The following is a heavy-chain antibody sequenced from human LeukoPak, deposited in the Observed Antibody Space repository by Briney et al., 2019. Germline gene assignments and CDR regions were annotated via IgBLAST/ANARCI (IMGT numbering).Heavy chain of an antibody. D-gene: IGHD5-12*01. Sequence: SETLSLTCTVSGGSISSYYWSWIRQHPGKSLEWIGYIYYSGSAYYNPSLKSRVTISVDTSKNQFSLKLSSVTAADTAVYYCARGLDIVATIPGSTFDYWGQGTLVTVSS. J-gene: IGHJ4*02. CDR3: ARGLDIVATIPGSTFDY. CDR1: GGSISSYY. V-gene: IGHV4-59*06. CDR2: IYYSGSA.